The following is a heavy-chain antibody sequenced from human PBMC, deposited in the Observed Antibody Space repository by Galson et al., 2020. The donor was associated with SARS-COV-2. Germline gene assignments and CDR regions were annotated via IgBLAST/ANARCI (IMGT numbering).Heavy chain of an antibody. CDR2: ISDYNGDT. D-gene: IGHD3-22*01. CDR3: ARDIYDSSGYQMGY. Sequence: SVKLSFKPSRYIFNTYGISWVRQTPGQGLEWMGWISDYNGDTILAQKLQGRVTMTTDTSTSTVYMELRSLISDDTAVYYCARDIYDSSGYQMGYWGQGTLVTVSS. V-gene: IGHV1-18*01. CDR1: RYIFNTYG. J-gene: IGHJ4*02.